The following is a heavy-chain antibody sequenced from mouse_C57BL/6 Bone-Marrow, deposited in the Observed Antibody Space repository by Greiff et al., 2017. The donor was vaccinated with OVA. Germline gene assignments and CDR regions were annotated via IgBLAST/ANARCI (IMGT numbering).Heavy chain of an antibody. D-gene: IGHD2-3*01. CDR2: ISYDGSN. Sequence: EVKLLESGPGLVKPSQSLSLTCSVTGYSITSGYYWNWIRQFPGNKLEWMGYISYDGSNNYNPSLKNRISITRDTSKNQFFLKLNSVTTEDTATYYCARDPYDGYYTWYFDYWGQGTTLTVSS. V-gene: IGHV3-6*01. CDR1: GYSITSGYY. J-gene: IGHJ2*01. CDR3: ARDPYDGYYTWYFDY.